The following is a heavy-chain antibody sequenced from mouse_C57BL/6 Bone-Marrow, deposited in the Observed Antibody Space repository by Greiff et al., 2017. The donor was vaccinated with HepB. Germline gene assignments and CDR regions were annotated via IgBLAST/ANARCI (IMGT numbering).Heavy chain of an antibody. Sequence: EVQLVEPGGGLVKPGGSLKLSCAASGFTFSDYGMHWVRQAPEKGLEWVAYISSGSSTIYYADTVKGRFTISRDNAKNTLFLQMTSLRSEDTAMYYCARQGYYGSSYGYFDVWGTGTTVTVSS. J-gene: IGHJ1*03. CDR1: GFTFSDYG. CDR2: ISSGSSTI. CDR3: ARQGYYGSSYGYFDV. V-gene: IGHV5-17*01. D-gene: IGHD1-1*01.